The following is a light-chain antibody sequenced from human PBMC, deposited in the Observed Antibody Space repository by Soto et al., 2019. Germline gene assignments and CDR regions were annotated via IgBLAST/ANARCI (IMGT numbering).Light chain of an antibody. CDR1: QNINSW. Sequence: DIHMTQSPSTLSASVGDTVTITCRARQNINSWLAWYQQKPGKAPNLLIYDASKLESGVPSRFRGSGSGADFTLTISSLPPDDSATYYGQQFNSYPFTFGRGTTLEIK. CDR2: DAS. CDR3: QQFNSYPFT. V-gene: IGKV1-5*01. J-gene: IGKJ2*01.